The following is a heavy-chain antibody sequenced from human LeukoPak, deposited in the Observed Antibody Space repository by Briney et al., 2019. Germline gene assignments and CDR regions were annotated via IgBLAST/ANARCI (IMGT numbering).Heavy chain of an antibody. CDR3: ARGSFAGSYYNGYFDY. CDR1: GFTFSSYS. D-gene: IGHD3-10*01. J-gene: IGHJ4*02. CDR2: ISSSSSYI. Sequence: PGGSLRLSCAASGFTFSSYSMNWVRQAPGKGLEWVSSISSSSSYIYYADSVKGRFTISRDNAKNSLYLQMNSLRAEDTAVYYCARGSFAGSYYNGYFDYWGQGTLVTVSS. V-gene: IGHV3-21*01.